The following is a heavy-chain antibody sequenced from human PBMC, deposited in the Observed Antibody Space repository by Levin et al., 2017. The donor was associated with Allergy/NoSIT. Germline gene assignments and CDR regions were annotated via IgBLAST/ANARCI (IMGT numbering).Heavy chain of an antibody. V-gene: IGHV3-48*03. CDR2: ISSSGSTI. CDR3: ARQLGNFWSGYNYFDY. D-gene: IGHD3-3*01. J-gene: IGHJ4*02. CDR1: GFTFSSYE. Sequence: GGSLRLSCAASGFTFSSYEMNWVRQAPGKGLEWVSYISSSGSTIFYADSVKGRFTISRDNAKNSLYLQMNSLRAEDTAVYYCARQLGNFWSGYNYFDYWGQGTLVTVSS.